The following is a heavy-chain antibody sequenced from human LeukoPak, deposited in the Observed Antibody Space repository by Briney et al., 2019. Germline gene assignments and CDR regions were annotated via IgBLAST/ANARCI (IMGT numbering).Heavy chain of an antibody. D-gene: IGHD2-21*01. J-gene: IGHJ4*02. CDR1: GVSISSYY. CDR3: ATHACGRGPCYFSDY. V-gene: IGHV4-59*08. Sequence: PSETLSLTCTVSGVSISSYYWRWIRQSPGKGLEWLGYINYMGATNYNPSLKSRLTISIDTSKNKISLRLNSVTAADTAVYYCATHACGRGPCYFSDYWGQGTLVTVSS. CDR2: INYMGAT.